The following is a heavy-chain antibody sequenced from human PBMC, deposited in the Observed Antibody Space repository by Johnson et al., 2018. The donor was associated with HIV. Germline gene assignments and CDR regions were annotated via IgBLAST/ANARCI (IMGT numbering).Heavy chain of an antibody. CDR2: LSWNSGNI. D-gene: IGHD2-21*02. V-gene: IGHV3-20*04. CDR3: AGGGGAYCGGDCLRTFDI. J-gene: IGHJ3*02. Sequence: MQLVESGGGVVRPGGSLRLSCAASGFTFDDYGMSWVRQAPGKGLEWVSGLSWNSGNIGYADSVKGRFILSRDNAKTSLYLQMSRLRVEDTALYFCAGGGGAYCGGDCLRTFDIWGQGTMVTVSS. CDR1: GFTFDDYG.